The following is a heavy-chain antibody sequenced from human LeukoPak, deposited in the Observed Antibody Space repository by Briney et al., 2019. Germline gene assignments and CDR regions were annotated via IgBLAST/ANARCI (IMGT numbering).Heavy chain of an antibody. J-gene: IGHJ4*02. CDR3: AKERYSYGYLNYFDY. CDR1: GFTFSDYY. V-gene: IGHV3-23*01. D-gene: IGHD5-18*01. Sequence: GGSLRLSCAASGFTFSDYYMSWVRQAPGKGLEWVSAISGSGGSTYYADSVKGRFTISRDNSKNTLYLQMNSLRAEDTAVYYCAKERYSYGYLNYFDYWGQGTLVTVSS. CDR2: ISGSGGST.